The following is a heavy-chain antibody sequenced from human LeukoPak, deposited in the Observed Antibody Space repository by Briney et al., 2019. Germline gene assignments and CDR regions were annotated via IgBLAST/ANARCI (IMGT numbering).Heavy chain of an antibody. CDR3: ASSDYRSGWYTY. D-gene: IGHD6-19*01. V-gene: IGHV4-59*01. Sequence: SETLSLTCTVSGGSITSYYWSWIRQPQGKGLEWIGYIYYNGITTYNPSLKSRVTTSVDTSKNQFSLKLSSVTAADTAVYYCASSDYRSGWYTYWGQGTLVTVSS. CDR1: GGSITSYY. CDR2: IYYNGIT. J-gene: IGHJ4*02.